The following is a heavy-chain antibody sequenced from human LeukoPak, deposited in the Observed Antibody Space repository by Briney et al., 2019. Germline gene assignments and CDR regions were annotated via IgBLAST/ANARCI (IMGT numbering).Heavy chain of an antibody. Sequence: GGSLRLSCAASGFTFSSYSMNWVRQAPGKGLEWVSSIKSSSSYIYYADSVKGRFTISRDNAKNSLYLQMNSLRAEDTAVYYCARDSSGYVPPSLIPYSYMDVWGKGTTVTVSS. CDR1: GFTFSSYS. J-gene: IGHJ6*03. CDR2: IKSSSSYI. CDR3: ARDSSGYVPPSLIPYSYMDV. D-gene: IGHD6-25*01. V-gene: IGHV3-21*01.